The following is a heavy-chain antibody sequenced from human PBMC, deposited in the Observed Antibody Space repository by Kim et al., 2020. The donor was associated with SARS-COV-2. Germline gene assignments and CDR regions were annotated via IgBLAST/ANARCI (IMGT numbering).Heavy chain of an antibody. J-gene: IGHJ4*02. Sequence: GESLKISCKGSGYSFTSYWISWVRQMPGKGLEWMGRIDPSDSYTNYSPSFQGHVTISADKSISTAYLQWSSLKASDTAMYYCARRTKYYYGSGSYGYDYWGQGTLVTVSS. CDR1: GYSFTSYW. CDR3: ARRTKYYYGSGSYGYDY. V-gene: IGHV5-10-1*01. CDR2: IDPSDSYT. D-gene: IGHD3-10*01.